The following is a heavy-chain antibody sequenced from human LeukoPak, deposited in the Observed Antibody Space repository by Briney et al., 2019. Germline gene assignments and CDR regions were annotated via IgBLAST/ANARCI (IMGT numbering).Heavy chain of an antibody. CDR2: ISAYNGNT. CDR3: ARSPRGAAVAGEP. V-gene: IGHV1-18*01. J-gene: IGHJ5*02. Sequence: ASVKVSCKASGGTFSSYAISWVRQAPGQGLEWMGWISAYNGNTNYAQKLQGRVTMTTDTSTSTAYMELRSLRSDDTAVYYCARSPRGAAVAGEPWGQGTLVTVSS. D-gene: IGHD6-19*01. CDR1: GGTFSSYA.